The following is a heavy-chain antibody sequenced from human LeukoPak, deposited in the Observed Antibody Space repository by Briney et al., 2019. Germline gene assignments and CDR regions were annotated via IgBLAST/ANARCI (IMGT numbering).Heavy chain of an antibody. CDR2: XXXXXXXT. CDR1: GYTFTSYD. J-gene: IGHJ6*02. D-gene: IGHD3-3*01. Sequence: ASVKVSCKASGYTFTSYDINWVRQAPGQGLEXXXXXXXXXXXTGYAQKFQGRVTMTRNTSISTAYMELSSLRSEDTAVYYCARVIKTSRYYDFWSGYYTDYYYYGMDVWGQGTTVTVSS. CDR3: ARVIKTSRYYDFWSGYYTDYYYYGMDV. V-gene: IGHV1-8*01.